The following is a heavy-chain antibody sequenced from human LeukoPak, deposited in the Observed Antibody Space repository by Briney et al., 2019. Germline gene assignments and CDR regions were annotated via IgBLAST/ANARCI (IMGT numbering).Heavy chain of an antibody. D-gene: IGHD5-24*01. Sequence: PSETLSLTCSVSGASISSYCWSWIRQPPGKGLEWIGYIYYSGRSNYNPSLKSRVTILVDTSKNQFSLNLSSVTAADTAVYYCASGDGYTFDYWGQGTLVTVSS. CDR1: GASISSYC. V-gene: IGHV4-59*01. J-gene: IGHJ4*02. CDR3: ASGDGYTFDY. CDR2: IYYSGRS.